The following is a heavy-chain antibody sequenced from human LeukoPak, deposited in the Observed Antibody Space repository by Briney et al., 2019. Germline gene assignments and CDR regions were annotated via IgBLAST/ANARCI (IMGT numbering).Heavy chain of an antibody. J-gene: IGHJ4*02. D-gene: IGHD3-16*02. CDR3: ARDGNDYVWGSYRPGGYHFDY. V-gene: IGHV3-11*04. CDR2: ISSSGSTI. Sequence: GGSLRLSCAASGFTFSDYYMSWIRQAPGKGLEWVSYISSSGSTIYYADSVKGRFTISRDNAKNSLYLQMNSLRAEDTAVYYCARDGNDYVWGSYRPGGYHFDYWGQGTLVTVSS. CDR1: GFTFSDYY.